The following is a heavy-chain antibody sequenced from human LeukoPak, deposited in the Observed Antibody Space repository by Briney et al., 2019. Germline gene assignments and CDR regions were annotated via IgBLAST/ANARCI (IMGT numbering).Heavy chain of an antibody. CDR1: SGSISSSSYY. Sequence: SETLSLTCTVSSGSISSSSYYWGWIRQPPGKGLEWXXXIEYSSSSYANPSLKSRVTIAVDSSKNQFSLKLTSVTASDAAVYYCSIAGDIVVVVVATQVDYWGQGTLVTVSS. CDR3: SIAGDIVVVVVATQVDY. J-gene: IGHJ4*02. CDR2: IEYSSSS. V-gene: IGHV4-39*01. D-gene: IGHD2-15*01.